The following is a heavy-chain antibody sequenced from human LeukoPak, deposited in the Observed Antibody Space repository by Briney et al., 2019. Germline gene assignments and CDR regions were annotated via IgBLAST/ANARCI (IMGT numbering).Heavy chain of an antibody. V-gene: IGHV4-34*01. CDR3: ARARSRYSSSWLYY. Sequence: PSETLSLTCAVYGGSFSGYYWSWIRQPPGKGLEWIGEINHSGSTNYNPSLKSRVTISVDTSKNQFSLKLSSVTAADTAVYYCARARSRYSSSWLYYWGQGTLVTVSS. J-gene: IGHJ4*02. CDR1: GGSFSGYY. CDR2: INHSGST. D-gene: IGHD6-13*01.